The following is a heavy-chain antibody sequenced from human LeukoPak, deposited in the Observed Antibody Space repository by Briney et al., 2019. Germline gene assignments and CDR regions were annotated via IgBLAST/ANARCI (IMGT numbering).Heavy chain of an antibody. Sequence: ASVKVSCKASGGTFSSYAISWVRQAPGQGLEWMGGIIPIFGTANYAQKFQGRVTITADKSTSTAYMELSSLRSEDTAVYYCARVFQKQLSDYWGQGSLVTVSS. CDR2: IIPIFGTA. J-gene: IGHJ4*02. CDR3: ARVFQKQLSDY. CDR1: GGTFSSYA. V-gene: IGHV1-69*06. D-gene: IGHD6-13*01.